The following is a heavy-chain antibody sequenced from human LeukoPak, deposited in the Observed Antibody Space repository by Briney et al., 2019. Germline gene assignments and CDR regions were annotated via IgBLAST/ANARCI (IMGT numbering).Heavy chain of an antibody. V-gene: IGHV3-23*01. J-gene: IGHJ3*02. Sequence: GGSLRLPCAVSGFTFSSYAMNWVRQPPGKGLEWVSAIDNSGRNTFYADSVKGRFTISRDNSKNTLYLQMNSLRAEDTAVYYCAKSNGYGLIDIWGQGTMVTVSS. D-gene: IGHD3-10*01. CDR1: GFTFSSYA. CDR3: AKSNGYGLIDI. CDR2: IDNSGRNT.